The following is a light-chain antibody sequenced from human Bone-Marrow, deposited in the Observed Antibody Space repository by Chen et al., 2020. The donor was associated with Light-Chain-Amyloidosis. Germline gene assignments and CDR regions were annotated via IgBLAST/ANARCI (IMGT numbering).Light chain of an antibody. CDR1: QSISSY. J-gene: IGKJ1*01. CDR2: AAS. CDR3: QQSYSTRWT. V-gene: IGKV1-39*01. Sequence: DIQMTQSPSSLSASVGDRVTITCRASQSISSYLNWYQQKPGKAPKLLIYAASSLKSGVPSRCSGSGSGTDFTLTISSLQPEDFATYYCQQSYSTRWTFGQGTKVEIK.